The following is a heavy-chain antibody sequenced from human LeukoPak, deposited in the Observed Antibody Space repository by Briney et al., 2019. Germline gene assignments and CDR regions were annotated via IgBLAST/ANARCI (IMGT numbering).Heavy chain of an antibody. D-gene: IGHD2-15*01. J-gene: IGHJ4*02. CDR1: GFTFGDTW. V-gene: IGHV3-7*01. CDR3: AREWPRGGKYCDY. Sequence: GGSLRLSCAASGFTFGDTWMNWVRQAPGQGPEWVANIKQDGSEKFYVASVKGRFTISRDNAKNSLYLQMNSLRAEDTAIYYCAREWPRGGKYCDYWGQGTLVTVSS. CDR2: IKQDGSEK.